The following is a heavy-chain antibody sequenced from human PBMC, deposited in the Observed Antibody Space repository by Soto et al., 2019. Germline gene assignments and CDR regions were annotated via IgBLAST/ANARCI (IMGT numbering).Heavy chain of an antibody. CDR2: INAGNGNT. Sequence: ASVKVSCKASGYTFTSYDMHWVRQAPGQRLEWMGWINAGNGNTKYSQKFQGRVTITRDTSASKAYMELSSLRSEDTAVYYCARVYCSGGSCYGIDYWGQGTLVTVSS. CDR3: ARVYCSGGSCYGIDY. J-gene: IGHJ4*02. V-gene: IGHV1-3*01. CDR1: GYTFTSYD. D-gene: IGHD2-15*01.